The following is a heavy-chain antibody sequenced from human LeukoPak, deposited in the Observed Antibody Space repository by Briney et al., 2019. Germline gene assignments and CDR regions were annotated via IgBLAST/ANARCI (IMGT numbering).Heavy chain of an antibody. D-gene: IGHD6-6*01. Sequence: GGSLRLSCAASGFPFSTYWMHWVRQAPGKGLVWVSRINTDGSSTSYADSVKGRFTISRDNAENTLYLQMNSLRAEDTAVYYCAKDMRSIAASDTAGFDYWGQGTLVTVSS. CDR1: GFPFSTYW. CDR3: AKDMRSIAASDTAGFDY. J-gene: IGHJ4*02. CDR2: INTDGSST. V-gene: IGHV3-74*01.